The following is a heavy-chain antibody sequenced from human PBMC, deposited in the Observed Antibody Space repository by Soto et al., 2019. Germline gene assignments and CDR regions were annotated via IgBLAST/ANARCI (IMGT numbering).Heavy chain of an antibody. D-gene: IGHD2-2*02. Sequence: ASVKVSCKASGYVFTKYDMHWVRQAPGQGLEWMGWINGGSGNTKYSQKFQGRVAITRDTSATTAYMELRSLRSDDTAVYYCARGGYQLLYDYWGQGTLVTVSS. CDR1: GYVFTKYD. V-gene: IGHV1-3*01. J-gene: IGHJ4*02. CDR2: INGGSGNT. CDR3: ARGGYQLLYDY.